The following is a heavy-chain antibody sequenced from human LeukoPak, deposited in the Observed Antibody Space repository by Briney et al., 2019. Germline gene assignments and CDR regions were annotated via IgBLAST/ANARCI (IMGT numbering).Heavy chain of an antibody. Sequence: SETLSLTCTVSGGSISSYYWSWIRQPPGKGLEWIGYIYNSGSTNYNPSLKSRVTISVDTSKNQFSLELSSVTAADTAVYYCARRLAVAGGYFDYWGQGSLVTVSS. V-gene: IGHV4-59*08. D-gene: IGHD6-19*01. J-gene: IGHJ4*02. CDR3: ARRLAVAGGYFDY. CDR2: IYNSGST. CDR1: GGSISSYY.